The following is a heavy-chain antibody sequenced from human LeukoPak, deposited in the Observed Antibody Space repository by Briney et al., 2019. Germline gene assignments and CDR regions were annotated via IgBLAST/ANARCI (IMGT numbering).Heavy chain of an antibody. D-gene: IGHD2/OR15-2a*01. V-gene: IGHV3-15*01. CDR3: TTGLTF. Sequence: GRSLKLSCAASGFTFNCAWMSWVRQAPGKGLEWVGRINSKADGGTTDYAAPVKGRFTISRDDSKNTVYLQMNSLKTEDTAVYYCTTGLTFWGQGTLVTVSS. J-gene: IGHJ4*02. CDR1: GFTFNCAW. CDR2: INSKADGGTT.